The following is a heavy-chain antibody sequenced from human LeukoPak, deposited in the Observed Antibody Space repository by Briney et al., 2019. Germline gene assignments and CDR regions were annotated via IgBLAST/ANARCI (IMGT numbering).Heavy chain of an antibody. V-gene: IGHV3-7*01. CDR1: GFIFTDYW. Sequence: GGSLRLSCAASGFIFTDYWMYWVRQAPGKGLAWVANIKEDGTEKNYVDSVKGRFTISRDNAKNTLYLQMNSLRAEDTAVYYCAVVVPGENYWGQGTLVTVSS. J-gene: IGHJ4*02. D-gene: IGHD2-2*01. CDR2: IKEDGTEK. CDR3: AVVVPGENY.